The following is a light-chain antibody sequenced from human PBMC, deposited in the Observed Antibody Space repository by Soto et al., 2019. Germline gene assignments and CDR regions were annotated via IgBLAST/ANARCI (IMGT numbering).Light chain of an antibody. CDR2: GAS. CDR1: QSISSSY. Sequence: EIVLTQSPGTLSLSPGDRATLSCRASQSISSSYLAWYQQKPGQAPRLLIYGASSRATGIPDRFSGSGSGTDFTLTISRLEPEDFAVYYCQKYGSSRTFGQGTKVEIK. V-gene: IGKV3-20*01. J-gene: IGKJ1*01. CDR3: QKYGSSRT.